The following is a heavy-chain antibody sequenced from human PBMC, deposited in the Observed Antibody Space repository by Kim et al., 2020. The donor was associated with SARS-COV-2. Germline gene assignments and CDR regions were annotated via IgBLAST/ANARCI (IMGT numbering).Heavy chain of an antibody. CDR1: GFTFSSYG. V-gene: IGHV3-30*18. CDR2: ISYDGSNK. CDR3: AKSRKWLRLGAFDI. J-gene: IGHJ3*02. Sequence: GGSLRLSCAASGFTFSSYGMHWVRQAPGKGLEWVAVISYDGSNKYYADSVKGRFTISRDNSKNTLYLQMNSLRAEDTAVYYCAKSRKWLRLGAFDIWGQGTMVTVSS. D-gene: IGHD5-12*01.